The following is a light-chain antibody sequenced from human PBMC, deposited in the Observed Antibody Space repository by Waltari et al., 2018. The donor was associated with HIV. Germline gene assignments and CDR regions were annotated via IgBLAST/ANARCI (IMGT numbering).Light chain of an antibody. V-gene: IGLV2-11*01. J-gene: IGLJ3*02. CDR3: CSYAGSYTFAWV. CDR2: DVS. CDR1: SSAVGGYNY. Sequence: QSALTQPRSVSGSPGQSVTISCPGTSSAVGGYNYVPWYQQHPGKAPKLMIYDVSNRPSGVPDRFSGSKSGNTASLTISGLQAEDEADYYCCSYAGSYTFAWVFGGGTKLTVL.